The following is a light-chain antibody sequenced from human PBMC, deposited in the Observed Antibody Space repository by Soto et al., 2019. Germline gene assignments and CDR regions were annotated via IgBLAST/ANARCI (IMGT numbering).Light chain of an antibody. J-gene: IGLJ2*01. CDR2: EVS. Sequence: QSVLTQPPSASGSPGQSVTISCTGTSSDVGDYKYVSWYQQHPGKAPKLMIYEVSNRPSGVSNRFSGSKSGNTASLTISGLQSEDEADYYCSSYTSSSLVVFGGGTKLTVL. V-gene: IGLV2-14*01. CDR1: SSDVGDYKY. CDR3: SSYTSSSLVV.